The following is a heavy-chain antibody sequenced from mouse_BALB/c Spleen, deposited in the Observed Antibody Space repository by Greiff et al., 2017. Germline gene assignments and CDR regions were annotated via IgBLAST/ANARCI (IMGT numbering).Heavy chain of an antibody. CDR1: GYAFSSYW. Sequence: QVQLQQSGAELVRPGSSVKISCNASGYAFSSYWMNWVKQRPGQGLEWIGQIYPGDGDTNYNGKFKGKATLTADKSSSTAYMQLSSLTSEDSAVYFCARTVWFAYWGQGTLVTVSA. J-gene: IGHJ3*01. CDR2: IYPGDGDT. CDR3: ARTVWFAY. V-gene: IGHV1-80*01.